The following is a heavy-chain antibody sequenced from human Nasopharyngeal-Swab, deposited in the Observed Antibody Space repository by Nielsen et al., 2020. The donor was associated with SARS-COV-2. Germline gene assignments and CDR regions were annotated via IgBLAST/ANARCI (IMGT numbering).Heavy chain of an antibody. CDR1: GFPLRTSGLC. Sequence: SGPTLVHPTPTLTLTCTFSGFPLRTSGLCVSWIRQPPGKALEWLARIDWDDDKYYSTSLRTRLTISKDTSKNQVVLTMTNMDPVDTATYYCARTLVTVAAFDYWGQGTLVTVSS. J-gene: IGHJ4*02. V-gene: IGHV2-70*11. D-gene: IGHD4-23*01. CDR3: ARTLVTVAAFDY. CDR2: IDWDDDK.